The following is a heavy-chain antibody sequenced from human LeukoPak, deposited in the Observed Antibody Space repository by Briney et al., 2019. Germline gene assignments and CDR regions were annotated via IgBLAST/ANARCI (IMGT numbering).Heavy chain of an antibody. J-gene: IGHJ4*02. CDR1: GFTFSSYA. V-gene: IGHV3-23*01. CDR2: ISGSGGST. Sequence: PGGSLRLSCAASGFTFSSYAMSWVRQAPGKGLEWASAISGSGGSTYYADSVKGRFTISRDNSKNTLYLQMNSLRAEDTAVYYCAKTSGWPYYFDYWGQGTLVTVSS. D-gene: IGHD6-19*01. CDR3: AKTSGWPYYFDY.